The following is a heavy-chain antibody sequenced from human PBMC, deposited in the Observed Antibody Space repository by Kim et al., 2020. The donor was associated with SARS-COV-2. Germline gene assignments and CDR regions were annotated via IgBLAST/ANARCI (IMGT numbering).Heavy chain of an antibody. J-gene: IGHJ1*01. Sequence: SETLSLTCTVSGGSISSGGYYWSWIRQHPGKGLEWIGYIYYSGSTYYNPSLKSRVTISVDTSKNQFSLKLSSVTAADTAVYYCARTYGGNLGMGRYFQHWGQGTLVTVSS. CDR3: ARTYGGNLGMGRYFQH. V-gene: IGHV4-31*03. CDR2: IYYSGST. CDR1: GGSISSGGYY. D-gene: IGHD4-17*01.